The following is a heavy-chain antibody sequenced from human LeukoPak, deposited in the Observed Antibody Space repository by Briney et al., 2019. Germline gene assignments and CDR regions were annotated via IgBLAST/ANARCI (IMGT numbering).Heavy chain of an antibody. Sequence: PGGSLRLSCAASGFTFSSYAMSSVRQTPGGGLGWGSAISGSGGSTYYADSVKGRFTISRDNSKNTLYLQMNSLRAEDTAVYYCAKVRSSSWYRANFDYWGQGTLVTVSS. V-gene: IGHV3-23*01. CDR2: ISGSGGST. J-gene: IGHJ4*02. CDR3: AKVRSSSWYRANFDY. CDR1: GFTFSSYA. D-gene: IGHD6-13*01.